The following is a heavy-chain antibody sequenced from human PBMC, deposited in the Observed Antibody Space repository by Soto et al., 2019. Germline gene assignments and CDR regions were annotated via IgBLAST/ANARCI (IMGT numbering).Heavy chain of an antibody. Sequence: QVQLVESGGGVVQPGGSLRLSCAASGFTFSSHAVHWVRQAPGKGLEWVAVISHDGSNKYYGDSVKGRFTISRDNSKNALDMQMNSQRAEDTAGYYCAKVSRALRVLTPDFDYWGQGTLVPVSS. CDR2: ISHDGSNK. CDR1: GFTFSSHA. CDR3: AKVSRALRVLTPDFDY. J-gene: IGHJ4*02. D-gene: IGHD3-3*01. V-gene: IGHV3-30-3*01.